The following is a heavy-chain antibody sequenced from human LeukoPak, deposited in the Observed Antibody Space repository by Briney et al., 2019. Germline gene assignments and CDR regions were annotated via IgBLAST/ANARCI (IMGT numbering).Heavy chain of an antibody. V-gene: IGHV3-30*18. CDR2: ISYDGSNK. CDR1: GFTFSSYG. CDR3: AKDRHIYYYDSSGYYDPGGYFDY. J-gene: IGHJ4*02. Sequence: GGSLRLSCAASGFTFSSYGMHWVRQAPGKGLEWVAVISYDGSNKYYADSVKGRFTISRDNSKNTLYLQMNSLRAEDTAVYYCAKDRHIYYYDSSGYYDPGGYFDYWGQGTLVTVSS. D-gene: IGHD3-22*01.